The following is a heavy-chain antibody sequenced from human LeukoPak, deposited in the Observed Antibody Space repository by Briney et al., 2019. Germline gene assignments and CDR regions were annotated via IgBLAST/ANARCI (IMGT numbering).Heavy chain of an antibody. D-gene: IGHD1-26*01. CDR2: INPNSGGT. J-gene: IGHJ4*02. Sequence: ASVKVSCKASGYTFPDYGISWVRQAPGQGLEWMGWINPNSGGTHYAQKFQGWVTMTRDTSISTAYMELSRLRSDDTAVYYCARGGTYFDYWGQGTLVTVSS. V-gene: IGHV1-2*04. CDR1: GYTFPDYG. CDR3: ARGGTYFDY.